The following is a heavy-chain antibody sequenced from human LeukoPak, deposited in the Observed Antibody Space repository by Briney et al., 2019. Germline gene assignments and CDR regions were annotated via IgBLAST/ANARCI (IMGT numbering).Heavy chain of an antibody. CDR3: ARALDGSGSRSFDY. Sequence: PGGSLRLSRAASGFTFSSYWMHWVRQAPGKGLVWVSRIYSDGSSTNYADSVKGRFTISRDNSKNTLYLQMNSLRAEDTAVYYCARALDGSGSRSFDYWGQGTLVTVSS. CDR2: IYSDGSST. J-gene: IGHJ4*02. D-gene: IGHD3-10*01. V-gene: IGHV3-74*01. CDR1: GFTFSSYW.